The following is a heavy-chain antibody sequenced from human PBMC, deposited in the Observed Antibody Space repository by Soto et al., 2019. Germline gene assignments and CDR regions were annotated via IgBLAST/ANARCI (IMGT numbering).Heavy chain of an antibody. J-gene: IGHJ5*02. Sequence: QVQLQQWGAGLLKPSETLSLTCAVYGGSFSGYYWSWIRQPPGKGLEWIGDINHSGSTNYNPSLKSRVTISVDTSKNQFSLKLSSVTAADTAVYYCARGNYDYVWGSYRYGNWFDPWGQGTLVTVSS. CDR1: GGSFSGYY. D-gene: IGHD3-16*02. CDR3: ARGNYDYVWGSYRYGNWFDP. V-gene: IGHV4-34*01. CDR2: INHSGST.